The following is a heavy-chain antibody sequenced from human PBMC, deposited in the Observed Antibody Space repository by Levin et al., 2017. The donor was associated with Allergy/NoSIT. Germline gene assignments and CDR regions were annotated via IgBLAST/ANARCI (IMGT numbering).Heavy chain of an antibody. J-gene: IGHJ4*02. CDR3: ARAPMILPIEGFDY. D-gene: IGHD1-26*01. Sequence: GGSLRLSCKGSGYSFTSYWIGWVRQMPGKGLEWMGIIYPGDSDTRYSPSFQGQVTISADKSISTAYLQWSSLKASDSAMYYCARAPMILPIEGFDYWGQGTLVTVSS. CDR1: GYSFTSYW. CDR2: IYPGDSDT. V-gene: IGHV5-51*01.